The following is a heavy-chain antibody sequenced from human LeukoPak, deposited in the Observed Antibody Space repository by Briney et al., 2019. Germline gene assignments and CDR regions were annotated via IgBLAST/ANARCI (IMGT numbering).Heavy chain of an antibody. CDR1: GFTFSSYG. CDR2: MRYDGSNN. CDR3: AKDEGGWLFDY. V-gene: IGHV3-30*02. J-gene: IGHJ4*02. D-gene: IGHD6-19*01. Sequence: PGGSLTLSCAASGFTFSSYGMHWVRHAPGKGQGWEAFMRYDGSNNTYADSVTDRLTTSTDNTKNTLFLQMNSPRAEGTAVYYCAKDEGGWLFDYWGEGTLVTVSS.